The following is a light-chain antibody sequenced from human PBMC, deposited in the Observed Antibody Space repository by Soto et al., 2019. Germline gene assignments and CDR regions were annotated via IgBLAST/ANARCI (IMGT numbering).Light chain of an antibody. CDR3: QSYDSSLSGWV. V-gene: IGLV1-40*01. CDR2: GNS. J-gene: IGLJ3*02. CDR1: SSNIGAGYD. Sequence: QPVLTQPPSVSGAPGQRVTISCTGSSSNIGAGYDVHWYQQLPGTAPKLLIYGNSNRPSGVPDRFSGSKSGTSASLAITGLQAEDEADYYCQSYDSSLSGWVFGGGTKVDRP.